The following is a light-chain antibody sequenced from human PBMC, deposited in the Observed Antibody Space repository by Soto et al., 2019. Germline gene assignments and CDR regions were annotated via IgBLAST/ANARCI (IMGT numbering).Light chain of an antibody. CDR3: QQYHSYPLT. CDR1: QSISAW. J-gene: IGKJ5*01. Sequence: DIQMTQSPSTLSASVGERVTITCRASQSISAWLAWYQQKPGKAPKLLIYKASNVESGVPSGFSGSGSGTEFTLTISSLQPDDFATYYCQQYHSYPLTFGQGTRLEIK. CDR2: KAS. V-gene: IGKV1-5*03.